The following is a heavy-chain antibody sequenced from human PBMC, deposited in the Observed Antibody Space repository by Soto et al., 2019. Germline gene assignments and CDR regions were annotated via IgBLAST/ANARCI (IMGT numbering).Heavy chain of an antibody. Sequence: AASVKVSCKASGYTFTSYGISWVRQAAGQGLEWMGWISAYNGNTNYAQKLQGRVTMTTDTSTSTAYMELRSLRSDDTAVYYCARGRSYCGGDCYSASPYYSYYGMEVLGQGTTVNVS. D-gene: IGHD2-21*02. V-gene: IGHV1-18*01. CDR2: ISAYNGNT. CDR3: ARGRSYCGGDCYSASPYYSYYGMEV. J-gene: IGHJ6*02. CDR1: GYTFTSYG.